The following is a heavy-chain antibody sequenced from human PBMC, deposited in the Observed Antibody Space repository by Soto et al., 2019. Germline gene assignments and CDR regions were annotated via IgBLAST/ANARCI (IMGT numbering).Heavy chain of an antibody. CDR1: GFTSSSYS. V-gene: IGHV3-21*01. J-gene: IGHJ6*02. CDR2: ISSSSTYI. CDR3: ASQTSGYYYYGMDV. Sequence: GGSLRLSCAASGFTSSSYSMDWVRQAPGKGLEWVSSISSSSTYIHYADSVKGRFTISRDNAKNSLYLQMNSLSAEDTVVYYCASQTSGYYYYGMDVWGQGTTVTVSS.